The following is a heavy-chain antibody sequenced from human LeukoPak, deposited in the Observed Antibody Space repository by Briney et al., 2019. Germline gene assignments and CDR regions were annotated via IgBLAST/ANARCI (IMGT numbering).Heavy chain of an antibody. CDR3: ARHMVITPFDS. Sequence: PGGSLRLSCVASGFSFRDYYFSWVRQAPGQGLEWLSFISASGNIIHYEDSVKGRSTISRDDAKNSVFLQMDSLRTEDTALYYCARHMVITPFDSWGQGTLVTVSS. V-gene: IGHV3-11*01. CDR1: GFSFRDYY. CDR2: ISASGNII. J-gene: IGHJ4*02. D-gene: IGHD4/OR15-4a*01.